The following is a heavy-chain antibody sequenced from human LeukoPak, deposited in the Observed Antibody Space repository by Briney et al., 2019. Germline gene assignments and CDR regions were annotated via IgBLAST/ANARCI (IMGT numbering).Heavy chain of an antibody. CDR3: ARNIVVDYFDY. CDR2: ISAYNGNT. D-gene: IGHD2-15*01. J-gene: IGHJ4*02. V-gene: IGHV1-18*01. Sequence: ASVKVSCKASGYTFTSYGISWMRQAPGQGLKWMGWISAYNGNTNYAQKLQGRVTMTTDTSTSTAYMELGSLRSDDTAVYYCARNIVVDYFDYWGQGTLVTVSS. CDR1: GYTFTSYG.